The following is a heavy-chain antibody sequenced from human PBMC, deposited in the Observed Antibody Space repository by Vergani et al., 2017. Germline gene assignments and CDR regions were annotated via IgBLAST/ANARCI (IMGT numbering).Heavy chain of an antibody. D-gene: IGHD1-7*01. CDR1: GFSLNTRGVS. Sequence: QITLKESGPTLVKPTQTLTLTCTFSGFSLNTRGVSVAWIRQPPGKALDWLALIYWNDDQPYSPSLNNRVTITKDTSKNQVVLTMTNMNYVDTGTYYCVYRKTECGTTGCFYPFYYCYYMDVWGKGTTVTVSS. J-gene: IGHJ6*03. V-gene: IGHV2-5*04. CDR3: VYRKTECGTTGCFYPFYYCYYMDV. CDR2: IYWNDDQ.